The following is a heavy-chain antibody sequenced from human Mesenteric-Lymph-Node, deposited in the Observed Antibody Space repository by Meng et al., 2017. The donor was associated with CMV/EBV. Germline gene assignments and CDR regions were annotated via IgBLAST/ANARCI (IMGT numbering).Heavy chain of an antibody. D-gene: IGHD6-13*01. V-gene: IGHV3-7*01. CDR2: IKQDGSEK. J-gene: IGHJ4*02. CDR3: ARDSFLGAAAVLPFDY. Sequence: GGSLRLSCAVSGFTFSSYAMSWVRQAPGKGLEWVANIKQDGSEKYYVDSVKGRFTISRDNAKNSLYLQMNSLRDEDTAVYYCARDSFLGAAAVLPFDYWGQGTLVTVSS. CDR1: GFTFSSYA.